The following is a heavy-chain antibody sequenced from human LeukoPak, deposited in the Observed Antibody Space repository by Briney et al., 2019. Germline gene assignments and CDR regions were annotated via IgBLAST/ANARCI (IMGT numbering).Heavy chain of an antibody. CDR3: AKDSDSGWYYFDY. CDR1: GFTFSSYA. Sequence: GGSLRLSCAASGFTFSSYAMSWVRQAPGKGREWVSAISGSGGSTYYAASVKGRFTISRDHSKNTLYLQMNSLRAEDTAVYYCAKDSDSGWYYFDYWGKGTLVTVSS. V-gene: IGHV3-23*01. D-gene: IGHD6-19*01. J-gene: IGHJ4*02. CDR2: ISGSGGST.